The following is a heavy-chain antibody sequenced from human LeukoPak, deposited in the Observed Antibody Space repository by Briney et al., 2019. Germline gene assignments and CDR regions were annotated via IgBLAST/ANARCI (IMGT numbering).Heavy chain of an antibody. CDR3: ARDKEEGYANFDP. V-gene: IGHV4-4*07. D-gene: IGHD5-12*01. J-gene: IGHJ5*02. Sequence: PSETLSLTCTVSGGSISSHYWSWIRQPAGKGLEWIGRMYTSGSANYGPSLKSRVTMSVDTSKKQISLKLSSVTAADTAVYYCARDKEEGYANFDPWGQGILVTVSS. CDR1: GGSISSHY. CDR2: MYTSGSA.